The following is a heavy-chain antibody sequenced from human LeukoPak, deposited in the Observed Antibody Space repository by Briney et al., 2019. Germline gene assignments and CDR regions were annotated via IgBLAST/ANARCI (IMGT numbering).Heavy chain of an antibody. CDR3: AKDHDFWSGYSDY. D-gene: IGHD3-3*01. CDR2: ISGNGGST. CDR1: GFTFSAYA. J-gene: IGHJ4*02. V-gene: IGHV3-23*01. Sequence: GGSLRLSCAASGFTFSAYAMSWVHQAPGKGLEWVSDISGNGGSTYYADSVKGRFTISRDNSKNTLYLQMNSLRAEDTAVYYCAKDHDFWSGYSDYWGQGTLVTVSS.